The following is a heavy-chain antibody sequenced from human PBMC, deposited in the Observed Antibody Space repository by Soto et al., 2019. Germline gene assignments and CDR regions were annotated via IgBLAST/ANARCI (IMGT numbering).Heavy chain of an antibody. J-gene: IGHJ4*02. V-gene: IGHV1-3*01. D-gene: IGHD6-6*01. CDR1: GYTFTSYA. Sequence: QVQLVQSGAEVKKPGASVKVSCKASGYTFTSYAMHWVRQAPGQRLEWMGWINAGNGNTKYSQKCQGRVTITRDTSASTAYMELSSLRSEDTAVYYCAREGESSSSAVVYWGQGTLVTVSS. CDR3: AREGESSSSAVVY. CDR2: INAGNGNT.